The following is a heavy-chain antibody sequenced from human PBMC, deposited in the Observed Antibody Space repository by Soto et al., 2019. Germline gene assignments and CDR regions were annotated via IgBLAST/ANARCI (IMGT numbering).Heavy chain of an antibody. Sequence: PSETLSLTCTVSGASISGFYWSWIRKSAGKGLEWIGRIYATGTTDYNPSLKSRVMMSVDTSKKQFSLKLRSVTAADTAVYYCVRDGTKTLRDWFDPWGQGVSVTVSS. CDR2: IYATGTT. V-gene: IGHV4-4*07. J-gene: IGHJ5*02. CDR1: GASISGFY. CDR3: VRDGTKTLRDWFDP. D-gene: IGHD1-1*01.